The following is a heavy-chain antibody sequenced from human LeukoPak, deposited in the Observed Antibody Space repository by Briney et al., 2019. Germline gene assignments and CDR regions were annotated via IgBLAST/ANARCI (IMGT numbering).Heavy chain of an antibody. CDR3: AKGRQYGDSDY. Sequence: GGSLRLSCAASGFTFSSYGMHWVRQAPGKGLEWVAFIRDDGSNKSYADSVKGRFTISRDNSKNTLYLQMNSLRAEDTAVFYCAKGRQYGDSDYWGQGTLVTVSS. J-gene: IGHJ4*02. CDR1: GFTFSSYG. V-gene: IGHV3-30*02. CDR2: IRDDGSNK. D-gene: IGHD4-17*01.